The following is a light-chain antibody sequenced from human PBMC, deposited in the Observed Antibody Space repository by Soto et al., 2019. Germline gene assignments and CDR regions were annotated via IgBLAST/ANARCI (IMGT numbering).Light chain of an antibody. V-gene: IGLV2-11*01. J-gene: IGLJ2*01. CDR3: CSYAGRTVV. CDR2: DVS. Sequence: QSALTQPRSVSGSPGQSVTISCTGTSSDVGGYNYVSWYQQHPGKAPKLMIYDVSKRPSGVPDRFSGSKSGNTASLTISGLPADDEGDYYCCSYAGRTVVFGGGTQLTVL. CDR1: SSDVGGYNY.